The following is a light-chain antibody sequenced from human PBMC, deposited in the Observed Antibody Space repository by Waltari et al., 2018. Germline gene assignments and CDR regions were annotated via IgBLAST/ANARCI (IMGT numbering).Light chain of an antibody. CDR2: DAS. J-gene: IGKJ1*01. CDR1: QRGSKY. Sequence: EIVLTQSPGTLSLSPGERATLSCRASQRGSKYLAWYQQKPGQAPRLLIYDASTRAPGIPDRFSGSGSGTDFSLTISRLEPEDFAVYYCQKYVSLPATFGQGTKVEIK. CDR3: QKYVSLPAT. V-gene: IGKV3-20*01.